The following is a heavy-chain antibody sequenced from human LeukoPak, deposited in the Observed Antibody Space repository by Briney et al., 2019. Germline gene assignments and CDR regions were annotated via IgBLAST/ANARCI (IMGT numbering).Heavy chain of an antibody. V-gene: IGHV4-34*01. J-gene: IGHJ4*02. CDR2: INHSGST. CDR1: GGSFSGYY. Sequence: SETLSLTFAVYGGSFSGYYWGWIRQPPGKGLEWIGEINHSGSTNYNPSLKSRVTISVDTSKNQFSLKLSSVTAADTAVYYCARCGNILLPDYWGQGTLVTVSS. CDR3: ARCGNILLPDY. D-gene: IGHD2-21*01.